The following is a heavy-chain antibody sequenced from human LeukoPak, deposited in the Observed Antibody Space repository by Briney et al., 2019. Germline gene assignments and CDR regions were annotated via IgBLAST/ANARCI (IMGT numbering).Heavy chain of an antibody. CDR3: VREESGGYFDY. CDR1: GGAFNSHT. D-gene: IGHD2-8*02. J-gene: IGHJ4*02. CDR2: IAPSVDTT. V-gene: IGHV1-46*02. Sequence: ASVKVPCKASGGAFNSHTINWVRQAPGQGLEWVGRIAPSVDTTNYAQKFRDRVTMTRDTSTSTVYMELSSLRSEDTAVYHCVREESGGYFDYWGQGTLVTVSS.